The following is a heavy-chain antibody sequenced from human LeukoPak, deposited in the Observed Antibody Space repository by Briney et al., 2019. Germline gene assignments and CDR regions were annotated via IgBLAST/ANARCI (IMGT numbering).Heavy chain of an antibody. D-gene: IGHD6-13*01. J-gene: IGHJ4*02. V-gene: IGHV5-51*01. CDR1: GYSFTTYW. Sequence: GESLKISCKGSGYSFTTYWIGWVREMPGKGLEWMGIIYPGDSDTRYSPSFQGQVTISVDKSISTAYLQWSGLKASDTAMYYCARHNSASSRYPYDYWGQGTLVTVSS. CDR3: ARHNSASSRYPYDY. CDR2: IYPGDSDT.